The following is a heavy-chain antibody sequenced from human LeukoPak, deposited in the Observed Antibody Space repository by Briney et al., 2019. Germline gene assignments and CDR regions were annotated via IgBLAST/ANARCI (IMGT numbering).Heavy chain of an antibody. D-gene: IGHD3-16*01. CDR2: ISSCSSYI. Sequence: GGSLRLSCAASGFTFSSYSMNWVRQAPGKGLEWVSSISSCSSYIYYADSVKGRFTISRDNAKNSLYLQMNSLRAEDTAVYYCARESSGGSDIWGQGTMVTVSS. J-gene: IGHJ3*02. CDR1: GFTFSSYS. CDR3: ARESSGGSDI. V-gene: IGHV3-21*01.